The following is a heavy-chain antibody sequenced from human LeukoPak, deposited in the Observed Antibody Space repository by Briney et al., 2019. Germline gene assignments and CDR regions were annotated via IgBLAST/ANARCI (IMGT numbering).Heavy chain of an antibody. Sequence: GGSLRLSCAASGFTFSSYSMNWVRQAPGKGLEWFSYISSTSSAIYYADSLKGRFTISRDNAKNSLYLQMNSLRAEDTAVYYCARVIGSYGDSAYWGQGTLVTVSS. J-gene: IGHJ4*02. CDR2: ISSTSSAI. CDR3: ARVIGSYGDSAY. CDR1: GFTFSSYS. D-gene: IGHD3-16*01. V-gene: IGHV3-48*04.